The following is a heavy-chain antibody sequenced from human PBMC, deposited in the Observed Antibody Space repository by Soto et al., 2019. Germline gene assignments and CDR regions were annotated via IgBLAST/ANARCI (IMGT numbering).Heavy chain of an antibody. CDR1: GGTFSRYT. Sequence: QVQLVQSGPEVNKPGSSVKVSCKASGGTFSRYTINWVRQAPGQGLEWMGGITPMFGKPNYAQKFQGRVTITEDESTRTGYMELRSLRSDATAVYYCARDGALYDSSAYYLPYWGQGTLVAVSS. J-gene: IGHJ4*02. CDR3: ARDGALYDSSAYYLPY. V-gene: IGHV1-69*01. D-gene: IGHD3-22*01. CDR2: ITPMFGKP.